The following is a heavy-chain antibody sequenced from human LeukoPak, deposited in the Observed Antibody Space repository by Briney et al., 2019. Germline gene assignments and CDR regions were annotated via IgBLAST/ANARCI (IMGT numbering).Heavy chain of an antibody. Sequence: GGSLRLSCAASGFTFSDYYMSWIRQAPGKGLEWVSYISSSGSTIYYADSVKGRFTISRDNAKNSLYLQMNSLRAEDTAVYYCASAVDYGDPPSSFDYWGQGTLVTVSS. CDR3: ASAVDYGDPPSSFDY. J-gene: IGHJ4*02. V-gene: IGHV3-11*01. CDR1: GFTFSDYY. CDR2: ISSSGSTI. D-gene: IGHD4-17*01.